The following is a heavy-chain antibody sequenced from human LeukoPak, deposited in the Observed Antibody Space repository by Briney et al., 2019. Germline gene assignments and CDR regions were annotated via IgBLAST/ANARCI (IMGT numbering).Heavy chain of an antibody. CDR3: ARGVYGPLFDP. Sequence: GGSLRLSCAASGFTSSSYWMEWVREAPGKGLVWVSRINSDGSNTTYADSVKGRFTISRDNGKNTLYLQMNSRRAEGAAVYYCARGVYGPLFDPWGQGTLVTVSS. D-gene: IGHD2-8*01. V-gene: IGHV3-74*01. J-gene: IGHJ5*02. CDR2: INSDGSNT. CDR1: GFTSSSYW.